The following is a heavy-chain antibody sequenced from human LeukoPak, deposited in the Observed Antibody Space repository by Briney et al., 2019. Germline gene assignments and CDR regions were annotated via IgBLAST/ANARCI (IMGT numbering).Heavy chain of an antibody. J-gene: IGHJ6*03. CDR2: TNWNGGST. V-gene: IGHV3-20*04. CDR1: GFTFDDYG. Sequence: GGSLRLSCAASGFTFDDYGMSWVRQAPGKGLEWVSGTNWNGGSTGYADSVKGRFTISRDNAKNSLYLQMNSLRAEDTALYYCARIAARLFYYYYYMDVWGKGTTVTVSS. D-gene: IGHD6-6*01. CDR3: ARIAARLFYYYYYMDV.